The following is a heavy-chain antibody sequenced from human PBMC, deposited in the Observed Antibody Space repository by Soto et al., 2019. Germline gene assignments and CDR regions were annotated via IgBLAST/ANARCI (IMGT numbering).Heavy chain of an antibody. J-gene: IGHJ3*02. CDR3: ATPYSGSYYVGAFDI. Sequence: PGESLKISCKGSGYSFTSYWISWVRQMPGKGLEWMARIDPSDSYTNYSPSFQGHVTISADKSISTAYLQWSSLKASDTAMYYCATPYSGSYYVGAFDIWGQGTMVTVSS. D-gene: IGHD1-26*01. V-gene: IGHV5-10-1*01. CDR1: GYSFTSYW. CDR2: IDPSDSYT.